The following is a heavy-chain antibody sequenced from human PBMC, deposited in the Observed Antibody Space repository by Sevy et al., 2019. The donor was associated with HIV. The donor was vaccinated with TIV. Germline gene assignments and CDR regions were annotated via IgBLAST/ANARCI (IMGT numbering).Heavy chain of an antibody. CDR3: ARDIDSSGYSYAFDL. CDR1: GFIFSNYE. D-gene: IGHD3-22*01. J-gene: IGHJ3*01. V-gene: IGHV3-48*03. Sequence: GGSLRLSCKASGFIFSNYEMNWVRQAPGKGLEWVSYISPSGHAIYYADSVKGRFTVSRDNAKNSLYLQMSSLRGDDTALYYCARDIDSSGYSYAFDLWGQGTMVTVSS. CDR2: ISPSGHAI.